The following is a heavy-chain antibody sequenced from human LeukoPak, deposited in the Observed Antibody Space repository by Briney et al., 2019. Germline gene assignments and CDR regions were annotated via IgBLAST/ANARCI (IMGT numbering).Heavy chain of an antibody. Sequence: GRSLRLSCAASGFTFSSYGMHWVRQAPGKGLEWVAVIWYDGSNKYYADSVKGRFTISRDNSKNTLYLQMNSLRAEDTAVYYCARTPIVGAYYFDYWGQGTLVTVSS. D-gene: IGHD1-26*01. J-gene: IGHJ4*02. CDR1: GFTFSSYG. CDR3: ARTPIVGAYYFDY. CDR2: IWYDGSNK. V-gene: IGHV3-33*01.